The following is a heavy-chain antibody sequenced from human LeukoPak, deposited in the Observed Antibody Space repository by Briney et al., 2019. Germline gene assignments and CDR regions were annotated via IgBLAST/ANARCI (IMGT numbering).Heavy chain of an antibody. V-gene: IGHV3-48*03. CDR2: ISSSGSTI. J-gene: IGHJ4*02. Sequence: GGSLRLSCAASGFTFSSYEMNWVRQAPGKGLEWVSYISSSGSTIYYADSVKGRFTISRDNAKNSLYLQMNSLRAEDTAVYYCARDSSGWYYFDYWGQGTLVTVSS. D-gene: IGHD6-19*01. CDR1: GFTFSSYE. CDR3: ARDSSGWYYFDY.